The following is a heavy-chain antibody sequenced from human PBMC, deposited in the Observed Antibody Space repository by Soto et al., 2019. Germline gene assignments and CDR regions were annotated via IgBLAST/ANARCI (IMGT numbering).Heavy chain of an antibody. D-gene: IGHD4-17*01. Sequence: QVQLQESGPGLVKPSGTLFLTCAVSGGSISSSNWWSWVRQPPGKGLQWIGEIYHSGSTNYNPSLKSGVTISVDKSKNQFSLKLSSVTAADTAVYYCARTAEVTTVVTPFDYWGQGTLVIVSS. CDR1: GGSISSSNW. V-gene: IGHV4-4*02. CDR2: IYHSGST. CDR3: ARTAEVTTVVTPFDY. J-gene: IGHJ4*02.